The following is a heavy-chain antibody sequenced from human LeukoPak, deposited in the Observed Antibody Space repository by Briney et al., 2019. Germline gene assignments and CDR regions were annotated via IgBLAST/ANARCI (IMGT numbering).Heavy chain of an antibody. D-gene: IGHD5-24*01. J-gene: IGHJ4*02. CDR3: ARDRRDGYCLGH. V-gene: IGHV3-66*01. CDR1: GFTVSSSY. Sequence: GGSLRLSCTGSGFTVSSSYMSWVRQTPGKGLEWVSVMYSGGTTYYADSVKGRFTISRDSSKNTVNLQMNSLRAEDTAVYYCARDRRDGYCLGHWGQGTLVTVSS. CDR2: MYSGGTT.